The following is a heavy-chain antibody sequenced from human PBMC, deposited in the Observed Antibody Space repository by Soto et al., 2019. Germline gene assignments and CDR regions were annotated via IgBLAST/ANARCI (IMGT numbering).Heavy chain of an antibody. CDR3: ARDKKDYDFWSGYPFS. V-gene: IGHV3-74*01. CDR1: GFTFSSYW. CDR2: INSDGSRT. D-gene: IGHD3-3*01. Sequence: GGSLRLSCAASGFTFSSYWMHWVRQAPGKGLVWVSRINSDGSRTSYADSVKGRFTISRDNAKNTLYLQMNSLRAEDTAVYYCARDKKDYDFWSGYPFSWGQGTLVTVSS. J-gene: IGHJ4*02.